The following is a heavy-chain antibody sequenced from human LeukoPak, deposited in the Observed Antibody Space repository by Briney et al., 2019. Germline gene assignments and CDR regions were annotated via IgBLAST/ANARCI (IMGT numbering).Heavy chain of an antibody. CDR3: ARARYGPGSYHYYYYYGMDV. CDR1: GFTVSSNY. CDR2: IYSGGST. Sequence: GRSLRLSCAASGFTVSSNYMSWVRQAPGKGLEWVSVIYSGGSTYYSDAVKGRFTISRDNSKNTLYLQMNSLRAEDTAVYYCARARYGPGSYHYYYYYGMDVWGQGTTVTVSS. D-gene: IGHD3-10*01. J-gene: IGHJ6*02. V-gene: IGHV3-66*01.